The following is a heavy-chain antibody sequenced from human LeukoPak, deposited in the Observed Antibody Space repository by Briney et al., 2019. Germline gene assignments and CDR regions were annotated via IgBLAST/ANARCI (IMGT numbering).Heavy chain of an antibody. CDR2: ISSSSSYI. Sequence: PGGSLRLSCAASGFTFSSYSMNWVRQAPGKGLEWVSSISSSSSYIYYADSVKGRFTISRDNAKNSLYPQMNSLRAEDTAVYYCARSPSGLPVNWGQGTLVTVSS. J-gene: IGHJ4*02. V-gene: IGHV3-21*01. CDR3: ARSPSGLPVN. CDR1: GFTFSSYS. D-gene: IGHD3-10*01.